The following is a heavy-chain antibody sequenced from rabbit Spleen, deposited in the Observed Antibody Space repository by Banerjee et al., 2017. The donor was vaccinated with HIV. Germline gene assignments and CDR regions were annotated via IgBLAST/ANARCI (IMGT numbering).Heavy chain of an antibody. CDR1: GFSFSDRDV. Sequence: QEQLVESGGGLVQPERSLTLTCKASGFSFSDRDVMCWVRQAPGKGLEWIACINAATAKPVYATWAKGRFTISRTSSTTVTLRMTSLTAADRATYFCARDLLGVIGWNFYLWGPGTLVTVS. CDR2: INAATAKP. J-gene: IGHJ4*01. CDR3: ARDLLGVIGWNFYL. V-gene: IGHV1S45*01. D-gene: IGHD1-1*01.